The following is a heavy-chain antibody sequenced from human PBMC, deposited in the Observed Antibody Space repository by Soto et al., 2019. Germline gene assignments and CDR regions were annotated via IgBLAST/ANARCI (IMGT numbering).Heavy chain of an antibody. D-gene: IGHD6-19*01. CDR3: ASGIAVAADYYYYGMDV. CDR1: GFTFSSYS. Sequence: GGSLRLSWAASGFTFSSYSMNWVRQAPGRGLEGVSYISSSSSTIYYADSVKGRFTISRDNAKNSLYLQMNSLRDEDTAVYYCASGIAVAADYYYYGMDVWGQGTTVTVS. CDR2: ISSSSSTI. V-gene: IGHV3-48*02. J-gene: IGHJ6*02.